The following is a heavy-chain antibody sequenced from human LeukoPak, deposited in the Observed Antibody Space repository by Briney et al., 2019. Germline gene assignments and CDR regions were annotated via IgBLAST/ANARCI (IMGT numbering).Heavy chain of an antibody. V-gene: IGHV3-21*01. CDR2: ISSSSSYI. D-gene: IGHD3-10*01. J-gene: IGHJ6*02. CDR3: ARDPPSGSYAPGSSTYYYYGMDV. Sequence: GGSLRLSCAVCGLTYSRYSMKWVRRARGKGGEGVSSISSSSSYIYYAYSVKGRFTISRHNPKHSLYLQMNSLRADDTAVYYCARDPPSGSYAPGSSTYYYYGMDVWGQGTTVTVSS. CDR1: GLTYSRYS.